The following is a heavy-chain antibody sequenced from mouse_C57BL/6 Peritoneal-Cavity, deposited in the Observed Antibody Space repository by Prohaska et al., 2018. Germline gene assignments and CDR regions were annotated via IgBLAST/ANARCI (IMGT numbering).Heavy chain of an antibody. CDR3: ATPYYGSSSYWYFDV. CDR1: GFTFSDYG. Sequence: EVQLVESGGGLVKPGGSLKLSCAASGFTFSDYGMHWVRQAPEKVLEWVAYISSGSSTIYYADTVKGRFTISRDNAKNTLFLQMTSLRSEDMAMYYCATPYYGSSSYWYFDVWGTGTTVTVSS. J-gene: IGHJ1*03. V-gene: IGHV5-17*01. D-gene: IGHD1-1*01. CDR2: ISSGSSTI.